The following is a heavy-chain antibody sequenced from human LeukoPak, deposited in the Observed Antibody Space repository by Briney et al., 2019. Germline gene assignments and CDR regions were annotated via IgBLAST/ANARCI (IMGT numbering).Heavy chain of an antibody. CDR2: IIPIFGTA. CDR3: ARDSGNFHYDMDV. V-gene: IGHV1-69*13. D-gene: IGHD3-10*01. CDR1: GGSFSSYD. J-gene: IGHJ6*02. Sequence: GASVRVSCKASGGSFSSYDISWVRQAPGQWLEWMGGIIPIFGTANYAQKFQGRVTITADESTSTAYMELSSLRSEGTAVYYCARDSGNFHYDMDVWGQGTTVIVSS.